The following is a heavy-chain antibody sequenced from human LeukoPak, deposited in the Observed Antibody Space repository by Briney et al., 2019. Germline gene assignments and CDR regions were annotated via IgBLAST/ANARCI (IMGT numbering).Heavy chain of an antibody. D-gene: IGHD5-12*01. J-gene: IGHJ5*02. CDR1: GGSISSSTYY. Sequence: SETLSLTCTVSGGSISSSTYYWGWIRQPPGKGLEWIGSIYYSGSTYYNPSLKSRVTISVDTSKNQFSLKLSSVTAADTAVYYCARVVDIDNWFDPWGQGTLVTVSS. CDR3: ARVVDIDNWFDP. V-gene: IGHV4-39*07. CDR2: IYYSGST.